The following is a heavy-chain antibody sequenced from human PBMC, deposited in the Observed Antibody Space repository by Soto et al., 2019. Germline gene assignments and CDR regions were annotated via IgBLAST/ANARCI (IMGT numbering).Heavy chain of an antibody. CDR3: ARAQGSSTSLEIYYYYYYGMDA. V-gene: IGHV1-69*01. D-gene: IGHD2-2*01. CDR1: GGTCSSYA. Sequence: QVQLVQSGAEVKKPGSSVKVSCKASGGTCSSYAISWVRQAPGQGLEWMGGIIPIPGTANYAQKFQGRVTITADESTSTAYLELSSLRSEDTAVYYCARAQGSSTSLEIYYYYYYGMDAWGQGTTVTVSS. J-gene: IGHJ6*02. CDR2: IIPIPGTA.